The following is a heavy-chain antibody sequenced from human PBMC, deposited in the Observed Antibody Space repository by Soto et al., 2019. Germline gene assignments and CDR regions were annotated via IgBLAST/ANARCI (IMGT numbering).Heavy chain of an antibody. CDR1: GGSISSSSYY. CDR2: IYYSGST. V-gene: IGHV4-39*01. J-gene: IGHJ6*02. CDR3: ASKSHYYYYGMDV. Sequence: PSETLSLTCTVSGGSISSSSYYWGWIRQPPGKGPEWIGSIYYSGSTYYNPSLKSRVTISVDTSKNQFSLKLSSVTAADTAVYYCASKSHYYYYGMDVWGQGTTVTVSS.